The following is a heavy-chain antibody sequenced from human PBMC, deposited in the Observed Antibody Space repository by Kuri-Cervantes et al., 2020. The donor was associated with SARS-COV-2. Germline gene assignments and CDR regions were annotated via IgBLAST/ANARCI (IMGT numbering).Heavy chain of an antibody. J-gene: IGHJ6*03. D-gene: IGHD3-10*01. V-gene: IGHV4-39*07. CDR2: IYYGGST. CDR3: ARARSSIGVVRGAMYYFWHMDV. CDR1: GGSISSTSSY. Sequence: SETLSLTCTVSGGSISSTSSYWGWIRQPPGKGLECIGTIYYGGSTYYNPSLKSRFTISVDTSKNQFSLKVRSVAAADTAVYYCARARSSIGVVRGAMYYFWHMDVWSKGTTVTVSS.